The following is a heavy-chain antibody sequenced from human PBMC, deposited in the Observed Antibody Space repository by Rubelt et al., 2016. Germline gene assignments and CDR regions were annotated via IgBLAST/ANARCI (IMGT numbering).Heavy chain of an antibody. CDR2: INPNSGGT. Sequence: QVQLVQSGAEVKKPGASVKVSCKASGYTFTGYYMHWVRQAPGQGLEGMGWINPNSGGTNYAQKFQGRVTRTREPSVSTAYMGLSRPGSDDTAVYYCARFAIGGHSSGYLFDYWGQGTLVTVSS. CDR1: GYTFTGYY. V-gene: IGHV1-2*02. CDR3: ARFAIGGHSSGYLFDY. J-gene: IGHJ4*02. D-gene: IGHD3-22*01.